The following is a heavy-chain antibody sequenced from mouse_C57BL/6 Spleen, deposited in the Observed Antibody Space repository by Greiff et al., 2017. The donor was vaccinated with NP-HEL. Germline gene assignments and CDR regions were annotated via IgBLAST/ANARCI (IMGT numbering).Heavy chain of an antibody. D-gene: IGHD1-1*01. Sequence: QVQLQQPGAELVKPGASVKLSCKASGYTFTSYWMHWVKQRPGRGLEWIGRIDPNSGGTKYNEKFKSKAKLTVDKPSSTAYMQLSSLTSEDSAVYYCARGITTVVATDYFDYWGQGTTLTVSS. V-gene: IGHV1-72*01. CDR3: ARGITTVVATDYFDY. CDR1: GYTFTSYW. CDR2: IDPNSGGT. J-gene: IGHJ2*01.